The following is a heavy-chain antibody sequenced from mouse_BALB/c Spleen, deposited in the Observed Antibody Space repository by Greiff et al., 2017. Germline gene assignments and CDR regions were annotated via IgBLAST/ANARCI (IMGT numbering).Heavy chain of an antibody. Sequence: EVHLVESGPGLVKPSQSLSLTCTVTGYSITSDYAWNWIRQFPGNKLEWMGYISYSGSTSYNPSLKSRISITRDTSKNQFFLQLNSVTTEDTATYYCARYLYYYAMDYWGQGTSVTVSS. CDR3: ARYLYYYAMDY. CDR2: ISYSGST. V-gene: IGHV3-2*02. D-gene: IGHD5-1*01. CDR1: GYSITSDYA. J-gene: IGHJ4*01.